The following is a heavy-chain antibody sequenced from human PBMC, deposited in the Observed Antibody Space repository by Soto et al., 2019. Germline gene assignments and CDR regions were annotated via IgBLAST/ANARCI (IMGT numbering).Heavy chain of an antibody. J-gene: IGHJ6*02. Sequence: PGGSLRLSCAASGFTFSSYAMHWVRQAPGKGLEWVAVISYDGSNKYYADSVKGRFTISRDNSKNTLYLQMNSLRAEDTAVYYCARVQVAGKYYYYYGMDVWGQGTTVTVSS. CDR3: ARVQVAGKYYYYYGMDV. V-gene: IGHV3-30-3*01. D-gene: IGHD6-19*01. CDR2: ISYDGSNK. CDR1: GFTFSSYA.